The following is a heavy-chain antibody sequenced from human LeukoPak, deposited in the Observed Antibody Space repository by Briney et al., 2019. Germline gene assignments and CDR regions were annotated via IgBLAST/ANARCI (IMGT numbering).Heavy chain of an antibody. CDR1: GFTVSSNS. J-gene: IGHJ4*02. CDR3: VKDRVETWIQSGGLFDS. Sequence: GGSLRLSCTVSGFTVSSNSMSWVRQAPGKGLEWVSFIYSDNTHYSDSVKGRFTISRDNSKNTLYLQMNSLRSEDTALYYCVKDRVETWIQSGGLFDSWGQGTPVTVSS. CDR2: IYSDNT. D-gene: IGHD5-24*01. V-gene: IGHV3-53*05.